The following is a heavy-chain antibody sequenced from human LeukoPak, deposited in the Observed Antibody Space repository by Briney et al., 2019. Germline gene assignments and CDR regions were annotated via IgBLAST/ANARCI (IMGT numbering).Heavy chain of an antibody. CDR2: IIPIFGIA. CDR1: GGTFSSYA. J-gene: IGHJ4*02. Sequence: ASEKVSCKASGGTFSSYAIRWVRQAPGQGLEWMGRIIPIFGIANYAQKFQGRVTITADKSSSTAYMGVSSLRSEDTAVYFCASQGATWGQGTVVSVFS. V-gene: IGHV1-69*04. CDR3: ASQGAT.